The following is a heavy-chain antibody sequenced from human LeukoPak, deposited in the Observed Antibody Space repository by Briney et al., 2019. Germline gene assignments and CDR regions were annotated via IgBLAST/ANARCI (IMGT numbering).Heavy chain of an antibody. CDR1: GYSFTNYW. Sequence: GESLKISCKGSGYSFTNYWIGWVRQMPGKGLEWMGIIYPTDSDTRYSPSFQGQVTISADKSISTAYLQWSSLKASDTAMYYCARQDYYGSGSYYDTFPFDYWGQGTLVTVSS. J-gene: IGHJ4*02. CDR3: ARQDYYGSGSYYDTFPFDY. CDR2: IYPTDSDT. V-gene: IGHV5-51*01. D-gene: IGHD3-10*01.